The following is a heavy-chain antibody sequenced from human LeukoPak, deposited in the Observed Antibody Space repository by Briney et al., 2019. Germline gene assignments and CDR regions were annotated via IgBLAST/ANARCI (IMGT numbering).Heavy chain of an antibody. CDR2: IKQDGSEQ. V-gene: IGHV3-7*01. D-gene: IGHD3-22*01. Sequence: PGGSLRLSCAASGFTFSSYWMSWVRQAPGKGLEWVANIKQDGSEQYYVDSVKGRFTLSRDNAKNSVYLQMNRLRGEDTAAYYCAREGLDSSGYYYDYWGQGILVIVSS. J-gene: IGHJ4*02. CDR3: AREGLDSSGYYYDY. CDR1: GFTFSSYW.